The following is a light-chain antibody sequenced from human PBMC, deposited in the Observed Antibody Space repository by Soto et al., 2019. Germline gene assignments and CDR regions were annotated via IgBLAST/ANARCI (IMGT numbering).Light chain of an antibody. J-gene: IGKJ4*01. Sequence: EIVMTQSPATLSLSPGERSTLACRASQSISSKLAWYQQKPGQAPRLLIYGASTRATGIPARFSGTGSGTEFTLTITSLQSEDFAVYYCQEYNNWHPITFGGGTKVDTK. CDR2: GAS. V-gene: IGKV3-15*01. CDR1: QSISSK. CDR3: QEYNNWHPIT.